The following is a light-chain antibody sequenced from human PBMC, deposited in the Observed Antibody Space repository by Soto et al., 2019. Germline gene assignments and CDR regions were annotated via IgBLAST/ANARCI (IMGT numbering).Light chain of an antibody. CDR3: AAWDDSLNGPV. CDR1: SSNIGTNT. V-gene: IGLV1-44*01. J-gene: IGLJ2*01. CDR2: GNN. Sequence: QSVLTQPPSASGTPGQRVTISCSGSSSNIGTNTVNWYQQLPGTAPKLLIHGNNQRPSGVLDRFSGSKSGTAASLAISGLQSEDEADYYCAAWDDSLNGPVFGGGTKLTVL.